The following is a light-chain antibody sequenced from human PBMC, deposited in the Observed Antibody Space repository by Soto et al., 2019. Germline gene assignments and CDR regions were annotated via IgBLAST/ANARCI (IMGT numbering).Light chain of an antibody. CDR1: SRNVGSYKL. J-gene: IGLJ1*01. Sequence: QSALTQPASMSGSPGQSITISCTGTSRNVGSYKLVSWYQQHPGKAPKLMIFEVNKRPSGVSNRFSGSKSGNTASLTISGLKVEDEADYYCCSSGGSPTYVFGTGTKLTVL. CDR3: CSSGGSPTYV. V-gene: IGLV2-23*02. CDR2: EVN.